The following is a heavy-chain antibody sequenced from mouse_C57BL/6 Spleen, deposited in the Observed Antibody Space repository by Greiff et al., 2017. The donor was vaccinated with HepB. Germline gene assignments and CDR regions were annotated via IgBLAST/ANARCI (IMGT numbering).Heavy chain of an antibody. D-gene: IGHD2-4*01. V-gene: IGHV5-9-1*02. Sequence: DVQLVESGEGLVKPGGSLKLSCAASGFTFSSYAMSWVRQTPEKRLEWVAYISSGGDYIYYADTVKGRFTISRDNARNTLYLQMSSLKSEDTAMYYCTRIYYDYSYAMDYWGQRTSVTVSS. CDR3: TRIYYDYSYAMDY. CDR1: GFTFSSYA. CDR2: ISSGGDYI. J-gene: IGHJ4*01.